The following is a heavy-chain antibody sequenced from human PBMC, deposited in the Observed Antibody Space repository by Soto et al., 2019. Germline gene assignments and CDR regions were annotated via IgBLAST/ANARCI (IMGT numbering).Heavy chain of an antibody. CDR3: ERARGAVVAANDSFDN. D-gene: IGHD2-15*01. CDR2: INAANGKT. CDR1: GYTFTTYS. Sequence: GPSVKVSCKASGYTFTTYSIHCVRQAPGQTFEWMGWINAANGKTKYYKKLPGRLTITRDTSASTEYLEVGRMTSEDTAVYYCERARGAVVAANDSFDNWGQGILVTVSS. V-gene: IGHV1-3*01. J-gene: IGHJ4*02.